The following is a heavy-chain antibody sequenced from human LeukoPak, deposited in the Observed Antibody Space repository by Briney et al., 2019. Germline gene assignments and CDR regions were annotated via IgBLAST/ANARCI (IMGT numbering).Heavy chain of an antibody. CDR3: ARLLKDDSSGYYNY. Sequence: GASLQISCKGSGYSFTSYWIGWVRQMPGKGLEWMGIIYPGDSDTRYSPSFQGQVTISADKSISTAYLQWSSLKASDTAMYYCARLLKDDSSGYYNYWGQGTLVTVSS. J-gene: IGHJ4*02. CDR2: IYPGDSDT. V-gene: IGHV5-51*01. CDR1: GYSFTSYW. D-gene: IGHD3-22*01.